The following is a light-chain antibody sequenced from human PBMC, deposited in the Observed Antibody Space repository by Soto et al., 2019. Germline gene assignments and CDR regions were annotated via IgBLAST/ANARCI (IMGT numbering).Light chain of an antibody. CDR2: AAS. V-gene: IGKV1-27*01. CDR3: QKYNSAPLT. Sequence: DIQMTQSPSSLSASVGDSVTITCRASQGIRNYLAWYQQKPGNVPKLLIYAASTLQSGVPSRFSGSGSGTDFTLTISSLQPEDVATYYCQKYNSAPLTFGPGTKVEIK. J-gene: IGKJ1*01. CDR1: QGIRNY.